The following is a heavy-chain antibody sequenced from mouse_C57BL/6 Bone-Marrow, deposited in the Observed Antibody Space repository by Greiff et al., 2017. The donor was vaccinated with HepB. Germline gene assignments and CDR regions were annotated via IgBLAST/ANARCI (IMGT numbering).Heavy chain of an antibody. V-gene: IGHV5-6*01. CDR2: ISSGGSYT. Sequence: EVQGVESGGDLVKPGGSLKLSCAASGFTFSSYGMSWVRQTPDKRLEWVATISSGGSYTYYPDSVKGRFTISRDNAKNTLYLQMSSLKSEDTAMYYCARHKRVVAPDWYFDVWGTGTTVTVSS. J-gene: IGHJ1*03. CDR3: ARHKRVVAPDWYFDV. CDR1: GFTFSSYG. D-gene: IGHD1-1*01.